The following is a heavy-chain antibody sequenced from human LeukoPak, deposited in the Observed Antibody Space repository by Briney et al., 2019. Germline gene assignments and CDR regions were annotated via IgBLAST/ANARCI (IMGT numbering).Heavy chain of an antibody. Sequence: PSETLSLTCAVYGGSFSGYYWSWIRQPPGKGLEWIGYIYYSGSTNYNPSLKSRVTISVDTSKNQFSLKLSSVTAADTAVYYCARHSFNGMDVWGQGTTVTVSS. J-gene: IGHJ6*02. CDR2: IYYSGST. D-gene: IGHD4-11*01. CDR3: ARHSFNGMDV. CDR1: GGSFSGYY. V-gene: IGHV4-59*01.